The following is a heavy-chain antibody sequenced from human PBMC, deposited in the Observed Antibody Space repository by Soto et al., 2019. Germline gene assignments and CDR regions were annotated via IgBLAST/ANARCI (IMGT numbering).Heavy chain of an antibody. Sequence: QVQLQESGPELVKPSQTLSLTCTVSGGSISSGGYYWSWIRQHPGKGLEWIGYIYYSGSTYYNPSLKSRVTISVDTSKNQCSLKLSSVTAADTAVYYCARAPAAGTGELAFDYWGQGTLVTVSS. J-gene: IGHJ4*02. CDR3: ARAPAAGTGELAFDY. D-gene: IGHD6-13*01. CDR2: IYYSGST. V-gene: IGHV4-31*03. CDR1: GGSISSGGYY.